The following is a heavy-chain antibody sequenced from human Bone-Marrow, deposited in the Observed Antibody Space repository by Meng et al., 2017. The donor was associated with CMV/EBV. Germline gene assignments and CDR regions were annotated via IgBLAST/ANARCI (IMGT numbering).Heavy chain of an antibody. Sequence: GESLKISCAASGFTVSSNYMSWVRQAPGKGLEWVSVIYSGGSTYYADSVKSRFTISRDNSKNTLYLQMNSLRAEDTAVYYCARERGYNRHDAFDIWGQGTMVTVSS. J-gene: IGHJ3*02. CDR1: GFTVSSNY. CDR2: IYSGGST. V-gene: IGHV3-53*01. CDR3: ARERGYNRHDAFDI. D-gene: IGHD5-24*01.